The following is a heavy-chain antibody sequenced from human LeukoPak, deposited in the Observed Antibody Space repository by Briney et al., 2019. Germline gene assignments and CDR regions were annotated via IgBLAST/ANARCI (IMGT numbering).Heavy chain of an antibody. J-gene: IGHJ4*02. CDR2: INLDGSEK. CDR1: GFIFSTSW. Sequence: GGSLRLSCTASGFIFSTSWMTWVRQAPGKGLEWVANINLDGSEKYYVDSVKGRFTISRDNSKNTLYLQMNSLRAEDTAVYYCARGWGRSMVRGSRWSYYFDYWGQGTLVTVSS. CDR3: ARGWGRSMVRGSRWSYYFDY. V-gene: IGHV3-7*03. D-gene: IGHD3-10*01.